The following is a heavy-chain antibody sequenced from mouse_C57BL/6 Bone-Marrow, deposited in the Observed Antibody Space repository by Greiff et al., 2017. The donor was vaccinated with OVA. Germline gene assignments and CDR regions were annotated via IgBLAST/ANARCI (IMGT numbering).Heavy chain of an antibody. CDR1: GYTFTDYY. D-gene: IGHD2-5*01. Sequence: QVQLQQSGAELVRPGASVKLSCKASGYTFTDYYINWVKQRPGQGLEWIARIYPGSGNTYYNEKFKGKATLTAEKSSSTAYMQLSSLTSEDSAVYFCAKASYYSNWAWFAYWGQGTLVTVSA. CDR3: AKASYYSNWAWFAY. CDR2: IYPGSGNT. J-gene: IGHJ3*01. V-gene: IGHV1-76*01.